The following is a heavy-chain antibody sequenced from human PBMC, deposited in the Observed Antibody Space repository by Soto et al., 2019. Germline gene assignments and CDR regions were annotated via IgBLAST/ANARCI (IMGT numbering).Heavy chain of an antibody. CDR3: ARFYYDSSGYLPSPYYYYYGMDV. CDR2: IKQDGSEK. J-gene: IGHJ6*02. V-gene: IGHV3-7*04. D-gene: IGHD3-22*01. CDR1: GLTFSNYW. Sequence: PGRPPRRPYAASGLTFSNYWMSWIRQAPGKGLEWVGNIKQDGSEKYYVGSVKGRFTISRDNAKNSLYLQMNSLRAEDTAVYYCARFYYDSSGYLPSPYYYYYGMDVWGQGTTVTVSS.